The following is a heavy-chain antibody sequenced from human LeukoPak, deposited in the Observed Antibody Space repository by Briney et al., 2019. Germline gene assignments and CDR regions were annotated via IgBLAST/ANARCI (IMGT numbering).Heavy chain of an antibody. V-gene: IGHV1-2*02. Sequence: ASVKVSCKASGYTFTGYYMYWVRQAPGQGLEWMGWINPNSGGTNYAQKFQGRVTMTRDTSISTAYMELSRLRSDDTAVYYCARDALDLDTAMVSDYYYYMDVWGKGTTVTVSS. CDR2: INPNSGGT. J-gene: IGHJ6*03. CDR1: GYTFTGYY. CDR3: ARDALDLDTAMVSDYYYYMDV. D-gene: IGHD5-18*01.